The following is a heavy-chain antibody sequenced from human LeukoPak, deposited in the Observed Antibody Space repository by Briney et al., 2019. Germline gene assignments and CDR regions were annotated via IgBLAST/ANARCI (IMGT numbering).Heavy chain of an antibody. CDR3: ARGVGGWLRFFDY. CDR2: IYYSGST. V-gene: IGHV4-39*07. J-gene: IGHJ4*02. D-gene: IGHD5-12*01. Sequence: PSETLSLTCTVSGGSISSSSYYWGWIRQPPGKGLEWIGSIYYSGSTNYNPSLKSRVTISVDTSKNQFSLKLSSVTAADTAVYYCARGVGGWLRFFDYWGQGTLVTVSS. CDR1: GGSISSSSYY.